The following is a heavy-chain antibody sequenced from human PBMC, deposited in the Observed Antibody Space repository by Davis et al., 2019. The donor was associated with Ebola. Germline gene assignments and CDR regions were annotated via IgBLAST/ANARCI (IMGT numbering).Heavy chain of an antibody. Sequence: GGSLRLSCAASGFTFSDYYMGWIRQAPGKGLEWVSYISSSGSTIYYADSVKGRFTISRDNAKNTLYLQMNSLRAEDTAVYYCARDRRPYYDFWSGYPLWYFDYWGQGTLVTVSS. CDR2: ISSSGSTI. CDR3: ARDRRPYYDFWSGYPLWYFDY. CDR1: GFTFSDYY. J-gene: IGHJ4*02. D-gene: IGHD3-3*01. V-gene: IGHV3-11*04.